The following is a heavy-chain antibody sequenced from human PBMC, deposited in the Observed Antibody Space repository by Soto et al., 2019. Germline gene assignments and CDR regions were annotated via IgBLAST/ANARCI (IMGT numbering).Heavy chain of an antibody. V-gene: IGHV4-30-4*01. CDR3: ARADPYGFDI. Sequence: SETLSLTCTVSGGSIISCDYYWSLIRQPPGKGLEWIGYIYYSGSTYWNPSLKSRVTISVDTSKNQFSLKLSSVTAADTAVYYCARADPYGFDIWGQGTLLTVSS. CDR1: GGSIISCDYY. J-gene: IGHJ4*02. D-gene: IGHD3-9*01. CDR2: IYYSGST.